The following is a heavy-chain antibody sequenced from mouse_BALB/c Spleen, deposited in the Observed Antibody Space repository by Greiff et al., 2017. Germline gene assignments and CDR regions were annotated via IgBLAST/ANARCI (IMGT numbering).Heavy chain of an antibody. J-gene: IGHJ4*01. V-gene: IGHV5-17*02. CDR3: ARAGALIYAMDY. Sequence: EVHLVESGGGLVQPGGSRKLSCAASGFTFSSFGMHWVRQAPEKGLEWVAYISSGSSTIYYADTVKGRFTISRDNPKNTLFLQMTSLRSEDTAMYYCARAGALIYAMDYWGQGTSVTVSS. CDR1: GFTFSSFG. CDR2: ISSGSSTI.